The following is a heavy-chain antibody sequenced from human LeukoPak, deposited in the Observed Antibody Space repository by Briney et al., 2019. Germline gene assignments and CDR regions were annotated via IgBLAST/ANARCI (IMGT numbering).Heavy chain of an antibody. Sequence: GGSLRLSCAASGFTFSSYSMNWVRQAPGKGLEWVSFIYSDNTHYSDSVKGRFTISRDNSKNTLYLQMNSLRAEDTAVYYCAKGLYYDFWSGYFGRYAGVDFDYWGQGTLVTVSS. CDR2: IYSDNT. CDR3: AKGLYYDFWSGYFGRYAGVDFDY. D-gene: IGHD3-3*01. V-gene: IGHV3-53*01. J-gene: IGHJ4*02. CDR1: GFTFSSYS.